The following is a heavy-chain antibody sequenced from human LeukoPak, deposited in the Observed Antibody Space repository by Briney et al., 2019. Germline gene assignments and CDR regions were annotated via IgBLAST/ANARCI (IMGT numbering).Heavy chain of an antibody. V-gene: IGHV1-2*02. CDR1: GYTFTGYY. Sequence: ASVKVSCKASGYTFTGYYIHWVRQAPGQGLEWMGWINPNSGGTNYTQKFQGRVTMTRDTSISTAYMEVSRLRSDDTAVYYCAVLGRDIYYYMDVWGKGTTVTVSS. D-gene: IGHD3-10*01. J-gene: IGHJ6*03. CDR3: AVLGRDIYYYMDV. CDR2: INPNSGGT.